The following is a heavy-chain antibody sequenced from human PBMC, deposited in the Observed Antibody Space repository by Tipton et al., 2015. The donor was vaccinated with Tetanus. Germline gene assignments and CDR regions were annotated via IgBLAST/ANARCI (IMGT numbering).Heavy chain of an antibody. Sequence: SLRLSCSASGFTFSSYAMHWVRQAPGKGLEYVSAISSNGGSTYYADSVKGRFTISRDNSKNTLYLQMSSLRAEDTAVYYCVKGIHGGKARDAFDIWGQGTMVTVSS. J-gene: IGHJ3*02. CDR1: GFTFSSYA. CDR2: ISSNGGST. D-gene: IGHD4-23*01. CDR3: VKGIHGGKARDAFDI. V-gene: IGHV3-64D*08.